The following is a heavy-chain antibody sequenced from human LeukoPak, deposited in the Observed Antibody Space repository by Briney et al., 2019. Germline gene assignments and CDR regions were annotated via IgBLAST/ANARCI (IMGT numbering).Heavy chain of an antibody. CDR3: ARGAGGSWIQLWPYTYYFDY. D-gene: IGHD5-18*01. J-gene: IGHJ4*02. V-gene: IGHV1-8*01. Sequence: VASVKVSCKASGYTFTSYDINWVRQVTGQGLEWMGWMNPNSGNTGYAQKFQGRVTMTRNTSISTAYMELSSLRSEDTAVYYCARGAGGSWIQLWPYTYYFDYWGQGTLVTVSS. CDR2: MNPNSGNT. CDR1: GYTFTSYD.